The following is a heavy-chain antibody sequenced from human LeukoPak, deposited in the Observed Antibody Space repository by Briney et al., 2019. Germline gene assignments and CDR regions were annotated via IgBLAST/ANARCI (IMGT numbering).Heavy chain of an antibody. J-gene: IGHJ4*02. Sequence: GGSLRLSCAASGFTFSSYWMSWVRQAPGKGLEWVANIEQDGSDKYYVDSVKGRFTISRDNAKNSLYLQMNSLRAEDTAVYYCAKEKTTGTYYVDYWGQGTLVTVSS. D-gene: IGHD1-7*01. CDR3: AKEKTTGTYYVDY. CDR1: GFTFSSYW. CDR2: IEQDGSDK. V-gene: IGHV3-7*04.